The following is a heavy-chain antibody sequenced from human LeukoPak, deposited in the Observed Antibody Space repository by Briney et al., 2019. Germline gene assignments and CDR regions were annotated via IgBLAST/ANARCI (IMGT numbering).Heavy chain of an antibody. V-gene: IGHV3-7*01. CDR2: IKQDGSEK. D-gene: IGHD4-11*01. CDR3: ARFSNYFDY. CDR1: GFTFSTYW. J-gene: IGHJ4*02. Sequence: GGSLRLSCAASGFTFSTYWMHWVRQAPGKGLEWVANIKQDGSEKYYVDSVKGRFTISRDNAKNTLYLQMNSLRAEDTAVYYCARFSNYFDYWGQGTLVTVSS.